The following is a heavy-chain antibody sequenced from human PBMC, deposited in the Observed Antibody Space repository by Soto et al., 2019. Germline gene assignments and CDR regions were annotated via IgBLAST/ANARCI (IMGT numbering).Heavy chain of an antibody. CDR2: ISSSSSYI. D-gene: IGHD5-18*01. J-gene: IGHJ4*02. CDR3: ATPYSYGSNVFDY. CDR1: GFTFSSYS. V-gene: IGHV3-21*01. Sequence: PGGSLRLSCAASGFTFSSYSMNWVRQAPGKGLEWVSSISSSSSYIYYADSVKGRFTISRDNSKNTLYLQMNSLRAEDTAVYYCATPYSYGSNVFDYWGQGTLVTVSS.